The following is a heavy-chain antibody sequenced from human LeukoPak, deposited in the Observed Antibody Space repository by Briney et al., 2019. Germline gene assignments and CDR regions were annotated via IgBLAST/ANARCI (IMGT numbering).Heavy chain of an antibody. V-gene: IGHV3-30*18. J-gene: IGHJ4*02. CDR2: ISDYGTNK. CDR3: AKSLHSSGFYYVDY. Sequence: GGSLRLSCAASGFTFSSYGMHWVRQAPGKGLEWVAVISDYGTNKYYADSVKGRFTISRDNSKNTLYLQMNSLRADDTAVFYCAKSLHSSGFYYVDYWGQGTLVTVSS. CDR1: GFTFSSYG. D-gene: IGHD3-22*01.